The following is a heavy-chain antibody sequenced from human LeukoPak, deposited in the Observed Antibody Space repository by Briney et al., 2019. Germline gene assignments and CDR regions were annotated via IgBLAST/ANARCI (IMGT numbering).Heavy chain of an antibody. CDR3: ARDAPRTWFDP. CDR2: NYSSGST. CDR1: GGSISSGNYY. Sequence: SETLSLTCTVSGGSISSGNYYWRWIRQPAGKGLEWIGRNYSSGSTNYNPSLKSRVTISPDTSKNQFSLKLTSVTAADTAVYYCARDAPRTWFDPWGQGTLVTVSS. J-gene: IGHJ5*02. V-gene: IGHV4-61*02.